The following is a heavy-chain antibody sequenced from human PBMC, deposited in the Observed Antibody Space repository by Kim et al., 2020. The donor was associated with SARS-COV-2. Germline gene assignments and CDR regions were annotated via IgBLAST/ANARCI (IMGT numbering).Heavy chain of an antibody. J-gene: IGHJ4*02. Sequence: GDEDSVKGRFTISRDNAKNSLYLQMKSLRAEDTALYYCAKCPKNSYYFDYWGQGTLVTVSS. CDR3: AKCPKNSYYFDY. V-gene: IGHV3-9*01. D-gene: IGHD2-21*01.